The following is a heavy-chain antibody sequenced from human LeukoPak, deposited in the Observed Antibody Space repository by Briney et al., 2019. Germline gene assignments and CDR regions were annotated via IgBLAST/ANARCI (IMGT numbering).Heavy chain of an antibody. D-gene: IGHD3-22*01. CDR3: ARVRGYYDSSGYYYYYFHY. Sequence: PSETLSLTCTVSGGSISSYYWSWIRQSPGKGLEWIGNIYYSGSTNCNPSLKSRVTISVDTSKSQFSLKLSSVTAADTAVYYCARVRGYYDSSGYYYYYFHYWGQGTLVTVSS. CDR2: IYYSGST. J-gene: IGHJ4*02. V-gene: IGHV4-59*01. CDR1: GGSISSYY.